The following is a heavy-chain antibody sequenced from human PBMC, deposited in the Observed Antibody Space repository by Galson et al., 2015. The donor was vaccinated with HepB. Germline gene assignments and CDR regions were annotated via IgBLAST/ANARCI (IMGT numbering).Heavy chain of an antibody. Sequence: SPSPSCPVSGDSLSRGGYSWSWVPPNPGKGLEGVGCISYRGKTYRGPTPQSRVTKSKDTAQNPNSPKMRAVTAADTAVYYCARSHYYDSSGHRINPMGFDPWGQGTLVTVSS. J-gene: IGHJ5*02. V-gene: IGHV4-31*03. CDR1: GDSLSRGGYS. CDR2: ISYRGKT. D-gene: IGHD3-22*01. CDR3: ARSHYYDSSGHRINPMGFDP.